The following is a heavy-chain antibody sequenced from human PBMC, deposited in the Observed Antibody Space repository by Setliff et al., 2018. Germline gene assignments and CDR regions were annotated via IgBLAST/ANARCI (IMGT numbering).Heavy chain of an antibody. D-gene: IGHD5-18*01. J-gene: IGHJ6*03. CDR2: ISSYNGKT. Sequence: GASVKVSCKASGYIFTSYGISWVRQAPGQGLEWMGWISSYNGKTNYAQKLQGRVTMTTDTSTSTAYMELSSLRFEDTAVYYCAREGVDTRSSTDYRYYMDVWGKGTTVTVSS. V-gene: IGHV1-18*01. CDR3: AREGVDTRSSTDYRYYMDV. CDR1: GYIFTSYG.